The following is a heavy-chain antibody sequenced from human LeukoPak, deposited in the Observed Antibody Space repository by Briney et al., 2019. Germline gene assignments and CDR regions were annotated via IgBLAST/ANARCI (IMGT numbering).Heavy chain of an antibody. CDR2: INHSGST. CDR3: VRGPYGSSISNWFDP. J-gene: IGHJ5*02. V-gene: IGHV4-34*01. D-gene: IGHD3-10*01. CDR1: GFTFSSYG. Sequence: GSLRLSCAASGFTFSSYGMSWVRQAPGKGLEWIGEINHSGSTNYNPSLNSRLSMSVDTPKNQFSLKLRSVTAADTAVYYCVRGPYGSSISNWFDPWGQGMLVTVSS.